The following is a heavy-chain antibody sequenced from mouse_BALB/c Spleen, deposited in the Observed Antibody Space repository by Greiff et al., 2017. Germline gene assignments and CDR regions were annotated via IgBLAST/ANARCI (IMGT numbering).Heavy chain of an antibody. J-gene: IGHJ2*01. CDR1: GFTFSSYA. Sequence: EVQGVESGGGLVKPGGSLKLSCAASGFTFSSYAMSWVRQTPEKRLEWVASISSGGSTYYPDSVKGRFTISRDNARNILYLQMSSLRSEDTAMYYCARGNGYVPDYWGQGTTLTVSS. CDR2: ISSGGST. V-gene: IGHV5-6-5*01. CDR3: ARGNGYVPDY. D-gene: IGHD1-2*01.